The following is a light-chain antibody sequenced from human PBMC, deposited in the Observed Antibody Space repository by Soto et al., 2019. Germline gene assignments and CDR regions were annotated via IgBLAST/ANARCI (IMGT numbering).Light chain of an antibody. CDR1: QSFSSDY. Sequence: EIVLTQSPGTLSLSPGERATLSCRASQSFSSDYLAWYQQKPGQAPRLLIYGASTRATGIPDRFSGSGSGTDFTLTIARLEPEDFAVYYCQQYGTSLWTFGHGTKVDIK. V-gene: IGKV3-20*01. CDR3: QQYGTSLWT. J-gene: IGKJ1*01. CDR2: GAS.